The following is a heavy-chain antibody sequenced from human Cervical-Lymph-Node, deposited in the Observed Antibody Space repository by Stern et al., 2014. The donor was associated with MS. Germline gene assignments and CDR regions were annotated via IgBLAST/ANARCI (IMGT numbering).Heavy chain of an antibody. J-gene: IGHJ4*02. CDR2: IIPFRGIA. CDR3: ARSPDLYDSSGYYFD. Sequence: QVQLVQSGAEVKKPGSSVKVSCKASGGTLNNYAVSWVRQAPGQGLERIGKIIPFRGIANYAHKFQGRVTLTAAATTSYMEVSSLRSDDTAVYYCARSPDLYDSSGYYFDWGQGTLVTVSS. V-gene: IGHV1-69*04. D-gene: IGHD3-22*01. CDR1: GGTLNNYA.